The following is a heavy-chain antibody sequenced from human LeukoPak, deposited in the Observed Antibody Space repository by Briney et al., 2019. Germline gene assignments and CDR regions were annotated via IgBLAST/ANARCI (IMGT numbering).Heavy chain of an antibody. CDR3: AKRTSTMGDD. Sequence: GGSPKIFSWASGDPFTSHWFGWGRQLPREGGGWMGIVYPVDSDTTYSPTFQGQVTISTDNSISNVYLQWSRVKASDTAMYYRAKRTSTMGDDWGQRTLVTVS. J-gene: IGHJ4*02. V-gene: IGHV5-51*01. D-gene: IGHD5-24*01. CDR1: GDPFTSHW. CDR2: VYPVDSDT.